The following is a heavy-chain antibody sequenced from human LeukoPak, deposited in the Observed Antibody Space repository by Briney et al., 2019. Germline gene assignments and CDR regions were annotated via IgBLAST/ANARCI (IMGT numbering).Heavy chain of an antibody. CDR3: AKTTTGYSSGRFPGWPVDY. V-gene: IGHV3-23*01. D-gene: IGHD6-19*01. CDR2: IFGSGGST. Sequence: GGSLRLSCAASGFTFSSYAMYWVCQAPGKGLEWVAGIFGSGGSTHYADSVKGRFTINRDNSKNTVYLKLNSLRAEDTTVYYCAKTTTGYSSGRFPGWPVDYWGQGTLVTVSS. CDR1: GFTFSSYA. J-gene: IGHJ4*02.